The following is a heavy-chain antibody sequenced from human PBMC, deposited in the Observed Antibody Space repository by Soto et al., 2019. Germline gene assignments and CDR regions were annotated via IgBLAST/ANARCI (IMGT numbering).Heavy chain of an antibody. CDR1: GFTFSNYA. J-gene: IGHJ4*02. V-gene: IGHV3-23*01. Sequence: EVHLLEFGGGLVQPGGSLRLSCAASGFTFSNYAMNWVRQAPGKGLEWVSGITGSSGRTFYADSVKGRFTISRDTSKNAVYLQMNSVRADDTAVYYCAKEYTSTSRGSFDYWGQGALVTVSS. CDR2: ITGSSGRT. CDR3: AKEYTSTSRGSFDY. D-gene: IGHD1-26*01.